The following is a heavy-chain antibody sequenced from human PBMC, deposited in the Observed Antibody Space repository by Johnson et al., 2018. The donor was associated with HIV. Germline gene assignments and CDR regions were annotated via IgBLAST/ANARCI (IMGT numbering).Heavy chain of an antibody. CDR1: GFTFSSYG. V-gene: IGHV3-30*03. Sequence: QVQVVESGGGVVQPGRSLRLSCAASGFTFSSYGMHWVRQAPGKGLEWVAVISYDGSNKYYADSVKGRFTISRDNSKNTLYLQMNSLRAEDTAVYYCARPTTVEKGEDAFDIWGQGTMVTVSS. CDR2: ISYDGSNK. J-gene: IGHJ3*02. CDR3: ARPTTVEKGEDAFDI. D-gene: IGHD4-23*01.